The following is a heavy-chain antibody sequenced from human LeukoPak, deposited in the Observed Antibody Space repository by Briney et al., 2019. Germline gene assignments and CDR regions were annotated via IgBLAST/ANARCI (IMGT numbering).Heavy chain of an antibody. CDR2: IYYSGST. CDR3: ARVQRAGAANYYYYMDV. J-gene: IGHJ6*03. D-gene: IGHD2-15*01. V-gene: IGHV4-59*01. CDR1: GGSISSYY. Sequence: SETLSLTCTVSGGSISSYYWSWIRQPPGKGLEWIGYIYYSGSTNYNPSLKSRVTISVDTSKNQFSLKLSSVTAADTAVYYCARVQRAGAANYYYYMDVWGKGTTVTVSS.